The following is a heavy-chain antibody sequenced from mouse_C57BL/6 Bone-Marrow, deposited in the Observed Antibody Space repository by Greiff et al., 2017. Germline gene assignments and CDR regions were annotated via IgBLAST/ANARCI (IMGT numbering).Heavy chain of an antibody. CDR2: ISGGGGNT. CDR3: SRQVTTVLATKYFDV. D-gene: IGHD1-1*01. CDR1: GFTFSSYT. Sequence: EVKLVESGGGLVKPGGSLKLSCAASGFTFSSYTMSWVRQTPEKRLQWVAAISGGGGNTYYPDSVKGRFTISRDNDKNILYLQMSSLRSEDTAVXYCSRQVTTVLATKYFDVWGTGTTVTVSS. V-gene: IGHV5-9*04. J-gene: IGHJ1*03.